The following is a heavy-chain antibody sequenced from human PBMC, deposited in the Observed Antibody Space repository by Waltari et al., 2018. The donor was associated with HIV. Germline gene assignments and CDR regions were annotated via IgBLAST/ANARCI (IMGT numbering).Heavy chain of an antibody. V-gene: IGHV3-74*01. CDR1: GFTFSRYW. Sequence: EVQLVESGGGLVQPGGSLRLSCAASGFTFSRYWMHWVRQAPGKGLVWVLRINSDGSNTDYADSVSGRITISRDNAKNTLYLEMNSLRAEDTAVYYCARGLSLGDRYRIDYFHYWGQGALVTVSS. CDR3: ARGLSLGDRYRIDYFHY. D-gene: IGHD4-17*01. CDR2: INSDGSNT. J-gene: IGHJ4*02.